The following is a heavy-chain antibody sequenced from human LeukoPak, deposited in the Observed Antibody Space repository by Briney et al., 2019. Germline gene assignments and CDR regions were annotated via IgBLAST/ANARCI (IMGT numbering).Heavy chain of an antibody. D-gene: IGHD3-22*01. Sequence: PSETLSLTCAVYGGSFSGYYWSWIRQPPGKGLEWIGEINHSGSTNYNPSLKSRVAISVDTSKNQLSLKLSSVTAADTAVYYCARSGYYYDSSGYSIDAFDIWGQGTMVTVSS. V-gene: IGHV4-34*01. J-gene: IGHJ3*02. CDR2: INHSGST. CDR1: GGSFSGYY. CDR3: ARSGYYYDSSGYSIDAFDI.